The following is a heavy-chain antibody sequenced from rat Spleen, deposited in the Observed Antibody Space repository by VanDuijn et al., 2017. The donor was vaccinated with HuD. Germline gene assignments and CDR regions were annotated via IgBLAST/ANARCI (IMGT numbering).Heavy chain of an antibody. Sequence: EVKLVESGGGLVQPGRSLKLSCAASGFTFSDYYMAWVRQAPTKGLEWVATISSDGGNTYYRDSVKGRFTISRDNAKSTLYLQMDSLRSEDTATYYCARLTTAFDYWGQGVMVTVSS. V-gene: IGHV5-25*01. CDR3: ARLTTAFDY. D-gene: IGHD1-10*01. CDR2: ISSDGGNT. J-gene: IGHJ2*01. CDR1: GFTFSDYY.